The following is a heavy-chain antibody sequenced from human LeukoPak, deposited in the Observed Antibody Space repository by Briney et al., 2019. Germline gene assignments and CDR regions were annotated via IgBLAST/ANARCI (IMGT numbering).Heavy chain of an antibody. Sequence: PSETLSLTCTVSGGSISSSSYYWGWIRQPPGKGLEWIGSIYYSGSTYYNPSLKSRVTISVDTSKNQFSLKLSSVTAADTAVYYCARRWVGATPYYFDYWGQGTLVTVSS. CDR1: GGSISSSSYY. CDR3: ARRWVGATPYYFDY. D-gene: IGHD1-26*01. V-gene: IGHV4-39*01. CDR2: IYYSGST. J-gene: IGHJ4*02.